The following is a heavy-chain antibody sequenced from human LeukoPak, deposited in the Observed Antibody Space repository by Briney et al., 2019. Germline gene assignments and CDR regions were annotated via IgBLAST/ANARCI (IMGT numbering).Heavy chain of an antibody. V-gene: IGHV4-61*02. CDR2: IYTSGST. CDR3: ARTSPVAGYYYYYMDV. Sequence: SETLSLTCTVSGGSISSGSYYWSWIRQPAGKGLEWIGRIYTSGSTNYNPSLKSRATISVDTSKNQFSLKLSSVTAAATAVYYCARTSPVAGYYYYYMDVWGKGTTVTISS. CDR1: GGSISSGSYY. J-gene: IGHJ6*03. D-gene: IGHD6-19*01.